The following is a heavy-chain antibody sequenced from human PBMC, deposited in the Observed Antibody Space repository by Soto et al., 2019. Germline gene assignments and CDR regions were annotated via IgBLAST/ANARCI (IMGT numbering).Heavy chain of an antibody. V-gene: IGHV4-39*01. CDR1: GGSISSSSYY. Sequence: SETLSLTCTVSGGSISSSSYYWGWIRQPPGKGLEWIGSIYYSGSTYYNPSLKSRVTISVDTSKNQFSLKLSSVTAADTAVYYCASQGEQWLVPNIIDYWGQGTLVTVS. CDR3: ASQGEQWLVPNIIDY. CDR2: IYYSGST. D-gene: IGHD6-19*01. J-gene: IGHJ4*02.